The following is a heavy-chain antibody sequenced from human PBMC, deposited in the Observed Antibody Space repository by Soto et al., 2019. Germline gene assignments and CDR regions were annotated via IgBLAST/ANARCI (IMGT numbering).Heavy chain of an antibody. Sequence: SETLSLTCAVYGGSFSGYYWSWIRQPPGKGLEWIGEINHSGSTNYNPSLKSRVTISVDTSKNQFSLKLSSVTAADTAVYYCARRYSSGFYGMDVWGQGTTVTVSS. CDR3: ARRYSSGFYGMDV. D-gene: IGHD6-19*01. CDR1: GGSFSGYY. V-gene: IGHV4-34*01. CDR2: INHSGST. J-gene: IGHJ6*02.